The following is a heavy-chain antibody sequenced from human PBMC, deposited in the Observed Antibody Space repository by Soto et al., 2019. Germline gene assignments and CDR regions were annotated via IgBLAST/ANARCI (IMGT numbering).Heavy chain of an antibody. V-gene: IGHV1-69*12. CDR1: GGTFSSYA. J-gene: IGHJ6*02. Sequence: QVQLVQSGAEVKKPGSSVKVSCKASGGTFSSYAISWVRQAPGQGLEWMGGIIPISGTANYAQKFQGRVTITAEESTSTVYMELSSLRSEDTAVYYCAREGGSGSYHYYGMDVWGQGTTVTVSS. CDR2: IIPISGTA. CDR3: AREGGSGSYHYYGMDV. D-gene: IGHD3-10*01.